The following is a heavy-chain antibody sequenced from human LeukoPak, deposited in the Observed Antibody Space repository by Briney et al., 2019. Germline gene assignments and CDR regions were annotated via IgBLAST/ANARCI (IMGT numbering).Heavy chain of an antibody. CDR2: IKQDGSEK. J-gene: IGHJ4*02. CDR1: GFTFDDYA. D-gene: IGHD3-3*01. V-gene: IGHV3-7*01. Sequence: PGRSLRLSCAASGFTFDDYAMHWVRQAPGKGLEWVANIKQDGSEKYYVDSAKGRFTISRDNAKNSLYLQMNSLRAEDTAVYYCARGHYDFWSGYYWGQGTLVTVSS. CDR3: ARGHYDFWSGYY.